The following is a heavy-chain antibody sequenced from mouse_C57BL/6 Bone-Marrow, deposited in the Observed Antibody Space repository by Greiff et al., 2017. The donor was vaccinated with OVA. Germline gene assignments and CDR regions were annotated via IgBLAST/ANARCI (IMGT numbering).Heavy chain of an antibody. D-gene: IGHD1-1*01. CDR3: ARRGFYGSSYWYFDV. J-gene: IGHJ1*03. CDR1: GYTFTDHT. V-gene: IGHV1-78*01. CDR2: IYPRDGST. Sequence: VQLQQSDAELVKPGASVKISCKVSGYTFTDHTIHWMKQRPEQGLEWIGYIYPRDGSTKYNEKFKGNATLTADKSSSTAYMQLNSLTSEDSAVYFCARRGFYGSSYWYFDVWGTGTTVTVSS.